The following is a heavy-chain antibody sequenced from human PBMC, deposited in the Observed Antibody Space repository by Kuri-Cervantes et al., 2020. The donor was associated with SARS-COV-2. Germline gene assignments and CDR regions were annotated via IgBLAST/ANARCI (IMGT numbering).Heavy chain of an antibody. J-gene: IGHJ4*02. CDR2: ISSSSSYI. V-gene: IGHV3-21*01. CDR1: GFTFSSFG. Sequence: GGSLRLSCAASGFTFSSFGMNWVRQAPGKGLEWVSSISSSSSYIYYADSVKGRFTISRDNAKNSLYLQMNSLRAEDTAVYYCARDHRSGPEGIYFDYWGQGTLVTVSS. CDR3: ARDHRSGPEGIYFDY. D-gene: IGHD6-13*01.